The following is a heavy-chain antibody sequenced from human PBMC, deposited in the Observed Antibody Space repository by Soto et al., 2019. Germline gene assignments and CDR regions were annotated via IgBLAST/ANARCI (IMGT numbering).Heavy chain of an antibody. V-gene: IGHV1-69*13. CDR1: GGTFSSYA. J-gene: IGHJ3*02. CDR2: IIPIFGTA. CDR3: ARFYDSSGYYLPDAFDI. D-gene: IGHD3-22*01. Sequence: SVKVSCKASGGTFSSYAISWVRQAPGQGLEWMGGIIPIFGTANYAQKFQGRVTITADESTSTAYMELSSLRSEDTAVYYCARFYDSSGYYLPDAFDIWGQGTMVTVSS.